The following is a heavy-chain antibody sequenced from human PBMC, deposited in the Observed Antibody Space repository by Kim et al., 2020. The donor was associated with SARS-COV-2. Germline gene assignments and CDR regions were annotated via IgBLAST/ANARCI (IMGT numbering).Heavy chain of an antibody. CDR1: GGTFSSYA. Sequence: SVKVSCKASGGTFSSYAISWVRQAPGQGLEWMGGIIPIFGTANYAQKFQGRVTITADESTSTAYMELSSLRSEDTAVYYCARDAKSIAARPGDNWFDPWGQGTLVTVSS. D-gene: IGHD6-6*01. CDR3: ARDAKSIAARPGDNWFDP. J-gene: IGHJ5*02. V-gene: IGHV1-69*13. CDR2: IIPIFGTA.